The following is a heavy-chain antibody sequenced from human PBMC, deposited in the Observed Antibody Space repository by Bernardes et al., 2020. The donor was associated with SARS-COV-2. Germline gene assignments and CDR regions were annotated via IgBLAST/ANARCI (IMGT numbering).Heavy chain of an antibody. CDR3: AKRTHSFTFDF. Sequence: SETLSLTCTVSDGSISNYYWSWIRQSPGKGLEWIGSIYYSGSTGYNPSLKSRVTISVDTSKNQFSLELNSVTAADTAVYYCAKRTHSFTFDFWGQGTMVTSSS. V-gene: IGHV4-59*08. D-gene: IGHD2-15*01. CDR1: DGSISNYY. J-gene: IGHJ3*01. CDR2: IYYSGST.